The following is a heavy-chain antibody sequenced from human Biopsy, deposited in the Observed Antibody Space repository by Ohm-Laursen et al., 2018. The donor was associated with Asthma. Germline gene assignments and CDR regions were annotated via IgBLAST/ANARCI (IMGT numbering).Heavy chain of an antibody. CDR2: LIPVLGTP. CDR3: ARGYSGSDRIVYYYSGLEV. CDR1: GCPFTDYY. Sequence: GASVKVSCKASGCPFTDYYVHWVRQAPGQGLEWMGGLIPVLGTPDHAQMFEGRVTITADESTSTAYMELSSLSSEDTAVYYCARGYSGSDRIVYYYSGLEVWGQGTTVTVSS. D-gene: IGHD5-12*01. J-gene: IGHJ6*02. V-gene: IGHV1-69*13.